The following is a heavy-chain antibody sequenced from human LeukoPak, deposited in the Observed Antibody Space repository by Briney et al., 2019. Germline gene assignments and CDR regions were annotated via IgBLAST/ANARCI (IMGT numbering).Heavy chain of an antibody. V-gene: IGHV1-2*02. CDR3: ARVGATVTTIDY. Sequence: ASVKVSCKASGYTFTGYYMHWVRQAPGQGLEWTGWINPNSGGTNYAQKFQGRVTMTRDTSISTAYMELSRLRSDDTAVYYCARVGATVTTIDYWGQGTLVTVSS. J-gene: IGHJ4*02. CDR2: INPNSGGT. D-gene: IGHD4-17*01. CDR1: GYTFTGYY.